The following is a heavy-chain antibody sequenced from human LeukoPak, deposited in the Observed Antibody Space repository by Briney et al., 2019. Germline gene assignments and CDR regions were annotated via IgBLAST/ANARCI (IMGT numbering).Heavy chain of an antibody. V-gene: IGHV3-23*01. J-gene: IGHJ4*02. Sequence: GGSLRLSCAASGFTFSSYAMSWVRQAPGKGLEWVSAISGSGGSTYYADSVKGRFTISRDNSKNTLYLQMNSLRAEDTAVYYCAKVKQLWFTWGRDYWGQGTLVTVSS. CDR3: AKVKQLWFTWGRDY. CDR1: GFTFSSYA. CDR2: ISGSGGST. D-gene: IGHD5-18*01.